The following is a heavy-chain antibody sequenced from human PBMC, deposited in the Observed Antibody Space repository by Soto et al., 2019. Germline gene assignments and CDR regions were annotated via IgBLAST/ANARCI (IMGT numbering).Heavy chain of an antibody. V-gene: IGHV3-74*01. CDR2: IKSDGSSI. Sequence: EVQLVESGGGLVQPGGSLRLSCAASGFTFSSYWMHWVRQAPGKGLVWVSRIKSDGSSISYADSVKGRFTISRDNAKNTLYLQMNSLRAEDTDVYYCARGGFSGSGSYIQGDYWGQGTLVTVSS. CDR3: ARGGFSGSGSYIQGDY. CDR1: GFTFSSYW. D-gene: IGHD3-10*01. J-gene: IGHJ4*02.